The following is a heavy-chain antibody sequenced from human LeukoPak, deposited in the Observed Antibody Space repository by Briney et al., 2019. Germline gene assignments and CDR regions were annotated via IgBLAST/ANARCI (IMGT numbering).Heavy chain of an antibody. CDR3: ARDFSLVVGASDS. V-gene: IGHV3-23*01. CDR2: MALSGGPT. Sequence: GGSLRLSCAASGFTFSAYAMAWVRRPPGRGLEWVSTMALSGGPTHHADAVEGRFTISRDDSKSTLYLHINNLRAEDTAVYYCARDFSLVVGASDSWGKGTLVTVSS. D-gene: IGHD1-26*01. CDR1: GFTFSAYA. J-gene: IGHJ5*02.